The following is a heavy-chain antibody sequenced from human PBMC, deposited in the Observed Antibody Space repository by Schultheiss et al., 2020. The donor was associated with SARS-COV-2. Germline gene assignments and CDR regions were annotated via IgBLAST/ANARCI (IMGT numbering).Heavy chain of an antibody. CDR1: GFSLSTSGVG. J-gene: IGHJ4*02. D-gene: IGHD1-20*01. V-gene: IGHV2-5*02. CDR2: IYWDDDK. Sequence: SGPTLVKPTETLTLTCTFSGFSLSTSGVGVGWIRQPPGKALEWLALIYWDDDKRYSPSLKSRLTISKDTSKSQVVLTMTNMDPVDTATYYCARMGPSINCDDFDYWGQGTLVIVSS. CDR3: ARMGPSINCDDFDY.